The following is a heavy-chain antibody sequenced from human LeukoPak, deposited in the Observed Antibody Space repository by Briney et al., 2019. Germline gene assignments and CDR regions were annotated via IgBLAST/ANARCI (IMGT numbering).Heavy chain of an antibody. CDR3: ARDRGACSSTSCPGSLNHAFDI. D-gene: IGHD2-2*01. Sequence: TLSLTCTVSGGSISSGGYYWSWIRQHPGKGLEWIGYIYYGGSTYYNPSLKSRVTISVDTSKNQFSLKLSSVTAADTAVYYCARDRGACSSTSCPGSLNHAFDIWGQGTMVTVSS. CDR2: IYYGGST. CDR1: GGSISSGGYY. V-gene: IGHV4-31*03. J-gene: IGHJ3*02.